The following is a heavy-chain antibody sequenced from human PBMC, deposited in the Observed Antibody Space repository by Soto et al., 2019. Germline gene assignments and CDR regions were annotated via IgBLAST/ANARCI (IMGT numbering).Heavy chain of an antibody. V-gene: IGHV4-34*01. CDR3: ARSGYYLYYYYGMDV. J-gene: IGHJ6*02. D-gene: IGHD3-3*01. CDR1: GGSFSGYY. Sequence: PSETLSLTCAVYGGSFSGYYWSWIRQPPGKGLEWIGEINHSGSTNYNPSLKSRVTISVDTSKNQFSLRLSSVTAADTAVYYCARSGYYLYYYYGMDVWGQGTTVTVSS. CDR2: INHSGST.